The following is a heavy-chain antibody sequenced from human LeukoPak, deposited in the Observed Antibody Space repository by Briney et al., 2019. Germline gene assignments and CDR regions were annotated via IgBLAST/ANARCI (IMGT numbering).Heavy chain of an antibody. D-gene: IGHD7-27*01. V-gene: IGHV3-7*01. J-gene: IGHJ4*02. CDR1: GFTFSSYW. Sequence: GGSLRLSCVASGFTFSSYWMTWVRQAPGKGLEWVVNIKTDGSLTYYVDSVKGRFTISRDNAKNSLYLQMNSLRAEDTAVYYCARDLNWETYWGQGTLVSVSS. CDR2: IKTDGSLT. CDR3: ARDLNWETY.